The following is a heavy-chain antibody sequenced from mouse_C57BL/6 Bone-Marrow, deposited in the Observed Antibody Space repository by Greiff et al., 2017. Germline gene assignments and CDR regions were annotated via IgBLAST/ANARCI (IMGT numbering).Heavy chain of an antibody. CDR1: GFNIKDDY. J-gene: IGHJ4*01. D-gene: IGHD1-1*01. V-gene: IGHV14-4*01. CDR3: TTGVLYGSRDAMDY. CDR2: IDPENGDT. Sequence: VQLQQSGAELVRPGASVKLSCTASGFNIKDDYMHWVKQRPEQGLEWIGWIDPENGDTEYASKFQGKATITADTSSNTAYLQLSSLTSEDTAVYYCTTGVLYGSRDAMDYWGQGTSVTVSS.